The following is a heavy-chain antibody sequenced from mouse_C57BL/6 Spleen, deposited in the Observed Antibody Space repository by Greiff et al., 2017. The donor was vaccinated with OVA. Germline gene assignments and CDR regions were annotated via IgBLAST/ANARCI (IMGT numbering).Heavy chain of an antibody. Sequence: VQLQQPGAELVKPGASVKLSCKASGYTFTSYWMHWVKQRPGQGLEWIGMIHPNSGSTNYNEKFKSKATLTVDKSSSTAYMQLSSLTSEDSAVYDCARRGNDGNALGYWGQGTSVTVSS. V-gene: IGHV1-64*01. J-gene: IGHJ4*01. CDR2: IHPNSGST. D-gene: IGHD2-2*01. CDR1: GYTFTSYW. CDR3: ARRGNDGNALGY.